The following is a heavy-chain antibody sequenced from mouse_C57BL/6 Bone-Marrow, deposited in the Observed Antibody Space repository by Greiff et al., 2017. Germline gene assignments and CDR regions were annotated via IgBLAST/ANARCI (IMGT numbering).Heavy chain of an antibody. CDR1: GYTFTSYW. Sequence: QVQLQQPGAELVKPGASVKMSCKASGYTFTSYWITWVKQRPGQGLEWIGDIYPGSGSTNYNEKFKSKATLTVDTSSSTAYMQLSSLTSEDSAVYYCARYPYDYGSSYGYFDVWGTGTTVTVSS. CDR3: ARYPYDYGSSYGYFDV. D-gene: IGHD1-1*01. J-gene: IGHJ1*03. V-gene: IGHV1-55*01. CDR2: IYPGSGST.